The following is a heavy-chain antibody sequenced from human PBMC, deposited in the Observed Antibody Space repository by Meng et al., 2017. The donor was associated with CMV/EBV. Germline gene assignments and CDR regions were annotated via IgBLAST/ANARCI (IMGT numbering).Heavy chain of an antibody. V-gene: IGHV1-2*02. CDR1: GYTFTGYY. Sequence: ASVKVSCKASGYTFTGYYMHWVRQAPGQGLEWMGWTNPNSGGTNYAQKFQGRVTMTRDTSISTAYMELSRLRSDDTAAYYCARSESSLRMPAIWYWGQGTLVTVSS. J-gene: IGHJ4*02. CDR3: ARSESSLRMPAIWY. D-gene: IGHD2-2*01. CDR2: TNPNSGGT.